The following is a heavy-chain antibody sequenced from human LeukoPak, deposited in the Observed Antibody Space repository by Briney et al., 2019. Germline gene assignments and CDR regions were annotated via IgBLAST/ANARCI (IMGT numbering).Heavy chain of an antibody. CDR2: MNPNSGNT. D-gene: IGHD6-19*01. CDR1: GYTFTSYD. Sequence: ASVKVSCKASGYTFTSYDINWVRQATGQGLEWMGWMNPNSGNTGYAQKFQGRVTMTRNTSISTAYMELSSLRSEDTAVYYCARALAVPDFEGYWGQGTLVTVSS. J-gene: IGHJ4*02. CDR3: ARALAVPDFEGY. V-gene: IGHV1-8*01.